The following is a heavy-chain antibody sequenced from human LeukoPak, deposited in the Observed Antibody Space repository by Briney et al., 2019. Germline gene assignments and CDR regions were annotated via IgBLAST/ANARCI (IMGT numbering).Heavy chain of an antibody. CDR2: FDPEDGET. CDR1: GYTLTELS. V-gene: IGHV1-24*01. Sequence: ASVKVSCKVSGYTLTELSMHWVRQAPGKGLEWMEGFDPEDGETIYAQKFQGRVTMTEDTSTDTAYMELSSLRSEDTAVYYCATDRGHYYGMDVWGQGTTVTVSS. D-gene: IGHD3-10*01. CDR3: ATDRGHYYGMDV. J-gene: IGHJ6*02.